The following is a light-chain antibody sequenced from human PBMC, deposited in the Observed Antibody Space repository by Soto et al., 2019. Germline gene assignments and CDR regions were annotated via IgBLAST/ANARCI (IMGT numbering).Light chain of an antibody. CDR1: SSDVGGYNY. CDR2: EVS. V-gene: IGLV2-8*01. Sequence: QSVLTQPPSASGSPGQSVTISCTGTSSDVGGYNYVSWYQQHPGKAPKLMIYEVSKRPSGVPDRFSGSKSGNTASLTVSGLQAEGEADYYCSSYAGSVYVFGTGTKVTVL. CDR3: SSYAGSVYV. J-gene: IGLJ1*01.